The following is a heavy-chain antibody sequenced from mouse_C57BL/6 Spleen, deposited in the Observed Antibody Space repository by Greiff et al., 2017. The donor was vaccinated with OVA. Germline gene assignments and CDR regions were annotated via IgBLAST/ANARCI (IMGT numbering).Heavy chain of an antibody. J-gene: IGHJ3*01. CDR1: GFTFSDYG. CDR2: ISSGSSTI. Sequence: EVKVVESGGGLVKPGGSLKLSCAASGFTFSDYGMHWVRQAPEKGLEWVAYISSGSSTIYYADTVKGRFTISRDNAKNTLFLQMTSLRSEDTAMYYCARPETAQATWFAYWGQGTLVTVSA. CDR3: ARPETAQATWFAY. V-gene: IGHV5-17*01. D-gene: IGHD3-2*02.